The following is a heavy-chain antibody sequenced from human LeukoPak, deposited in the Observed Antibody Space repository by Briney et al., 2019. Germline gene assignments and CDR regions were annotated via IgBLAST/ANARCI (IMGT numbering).Heavy chain of an antibody. CDR3: ARDPKSGVPAASSRFDP. J-gene: IGHJ5*02. CDR2: INPNSGGT. D-gene: IGHD2-2*01. CDR1: GYTFTGYY. V-gene: IGHV1-2*02. Sequence: ASVKVSCKASGYTFTGYYMHWVRQAPGQGLEWMGWINPNSGGTNYAQKFQGRVTITRDTSISTAYMELSRLRSDDTAVYYCARDPKSGVPAASSRFDPWGQGTLVTVSS.